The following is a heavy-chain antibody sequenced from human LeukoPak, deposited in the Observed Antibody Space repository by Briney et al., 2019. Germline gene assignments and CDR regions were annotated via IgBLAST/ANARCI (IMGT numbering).Heavy chain of an antibody. D-gene: IGHD1-26*01. Sequence: ASVKVSCKASGYTFTSYDINWVRQATGQGLEWMGWMNPNSGNTGYAQKFQGRVTMTRNTSITTAYMELSSLRSEDTAVYYRARSKVGTSTLPIDYWGQGTLVTVSS. CDR2: MNPNSGNT. CDR1: GYTFTSYD. V-gene: IGHV1-8*01. J-gene: IGHJ4*02. CDR3: ARSKVGTSTLPIDY.